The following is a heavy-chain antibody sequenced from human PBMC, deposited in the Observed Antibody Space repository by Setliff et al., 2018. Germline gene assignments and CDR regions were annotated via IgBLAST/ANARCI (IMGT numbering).Heavy chain of an antibody. CDR3: ARELLFGGVIFGY. CDR2: MNPNTGYT. V-gene: IGHV1-8*02. J-gene: IGHJ4*02. Sequence: ASVKVSCKDSGYTFSTYGINWVRQAAGQGLEWMGWMNPNTGYTGYARNFQGRVTMTRNTSISTAYMELSSLRSEDTAVYYCARELLFGGVIFGYWGQGTLVTVSS. D-gene: IGHD3-3*01. CDR1: GYTFSTYG.